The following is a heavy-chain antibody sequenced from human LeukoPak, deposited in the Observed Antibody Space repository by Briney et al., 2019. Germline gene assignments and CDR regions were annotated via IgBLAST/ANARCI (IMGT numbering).Heavy chain of an antibody. V-gene: IGHV3-49*04. CDR1: GFTFGDYA. CDR3: SRVRGYSYGYGDY. CDR2: IRSKAYGGTT. Sequence: PGGSLRLSCTASGFTFGDYAMSWVRQAPGKGLEWVGFIRSKAYGGTTEYAASVKGRFTISRDDSKSIAYLQVNGLKTEDTAVYYCSRVRGYSYGYGDYWGQGTLVTVSA. J-gene: IGHJ4*02. D-gene: IGHD5-18*01.